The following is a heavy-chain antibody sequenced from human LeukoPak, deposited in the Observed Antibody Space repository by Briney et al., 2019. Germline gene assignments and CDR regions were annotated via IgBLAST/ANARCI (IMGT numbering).Heavy chain of an antibody. V-gene: IGHV3-11*01. Sequence: PGGSLRLSCAASGFTFSDYYMSWIRQAPGKGLEWVSYISSSGSTIYYADSVKGRFTISRDNAKNSLYLQMNSLRAEDTAVYYCAKFLPRSYDFWSGHHMYYFDYWGQGTLVTVSS. CDR2: ISSSGSTI. CDR1: GFTFSDYY. D-gene: IGHD3-3*01. CDR3: AKFLPRSYDFWSGHHMYYFDY. J-gene: IGHJ4*02.